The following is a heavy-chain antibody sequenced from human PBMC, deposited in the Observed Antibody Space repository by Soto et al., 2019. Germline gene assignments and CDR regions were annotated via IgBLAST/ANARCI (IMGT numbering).Heavy chain of an antibody. CDR1: GGSINSYF. J-gene: IGHJ5*01. V-gene: IGHV4-59*01. Sequence: PTETLSLTCTVSGGSINSYFWNWIRQPPGKGLEWIGYMYYSGSTNYNPSLKSRATISVDTSKNQFSLKLTSVTAADTAVYYCARGAVTTQNWLDSWGQGTLVTVSS. D-gene: IGHD4-17*01. CDR3: ARGAVTTQNWLDS. CDR2: MYYSGST.